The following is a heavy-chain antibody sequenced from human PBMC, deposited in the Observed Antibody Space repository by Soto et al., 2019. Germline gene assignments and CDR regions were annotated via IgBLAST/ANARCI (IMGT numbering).Heavy chain of an antibody. Sequence: GGSLRLSCAASGFTFSSYDMHWVRQATGKGLEWVSAIGTAGDTYYPGSVKGRFTISRENAKNSLYLQMNSLRAGDTAVYYCARGAYCSGGSCYSNRAFDIWGQGTMVTVSS. CDR3: ARGAYCSGGSCYSNRAFDI. CDR1: GFTFSSYD. J-gene: IGHJ3*02. D-gene: IGHD2-15*01. V-gene: IGHV3-13*01. CDR2: IGTAGDT.